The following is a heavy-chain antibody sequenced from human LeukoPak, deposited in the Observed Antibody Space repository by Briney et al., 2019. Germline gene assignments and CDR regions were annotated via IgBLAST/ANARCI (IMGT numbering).Heavy chain of an antibody. V-gene: IGHV3-15*01. J-gene: IGHJ4*02. CDR2: IKSKTDGGTT. D-gene: IGHD3-9*01. Sequence: GGSLRLSCAASGFTFSNAWRSWVRQAPGKGREWVGRIKSKTDGGTTDYAAPVKGRFTISRDDSNNTLYLQMNSLKTEDTAVYYCTTDFPPWHFDWLSRFDYWGQGTLVTVSS. CDR1: GFTFSNAW. CDR3: TTDFPPWHFDWLSRFDY.